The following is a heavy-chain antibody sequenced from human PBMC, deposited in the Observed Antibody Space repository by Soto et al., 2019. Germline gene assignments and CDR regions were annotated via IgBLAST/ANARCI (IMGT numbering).Heavy chain of an antibody. Sequence: EQLQESGPGLVKPSETLSLTCTVSGGYVTSASYYWSWIRQPPGKGLEWIGYIYYNGSTNYNPSLKSRVTISADTSKNQFSLKLSSVTAADTAVYYCAAEGRYSGILRWFDPWGQGTLVTVSS. D-gene: IGHD1-26*01. J-gene: IGHJ5*02. CDR3: AAEGRYSGILRWFDP. V-gene: IGHV4-61*01. CDR1: GGYVTSASYY. CDR2: IYYNGST.